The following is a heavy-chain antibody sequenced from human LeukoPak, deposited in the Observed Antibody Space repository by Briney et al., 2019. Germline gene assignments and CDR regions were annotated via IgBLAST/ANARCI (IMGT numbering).Heavy chain of an antibody. D-gene: IGHD3-10*01. CDR2: IYYSGSI. J-gene: IGHJ4*02. CDR1: GYSISSSNW. Sequence: SETLSLTCAVSGYSISSSNWWGWIREPPGKGLEWIGYIYYSGSIYYNPSLKSRVTMSVDTSKNQFSLKLSSVTAVDTAVYYCARTRGYGSGSYYDVFDYWGQGTLVTVSS. V-gene: IGHV4-28*05. CDR3: ARTRGYGSGSYYDVFDY.